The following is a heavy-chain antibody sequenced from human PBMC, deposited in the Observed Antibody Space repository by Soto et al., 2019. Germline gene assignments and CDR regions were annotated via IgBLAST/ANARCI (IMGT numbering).Heavy chain of an antibody. V-gene: IGHV3-33*01. CDR2: IWYDGSNK. CDR1: GVTFSSYG. D-gene: IGHD2-15*01. J-gene: IGHJ6*02. CDR3: ARASRYCSGGSCYPYYYYGMDV. Sequence: AGGALRLPCAASGVTFSSYGTHWVRQAPGKGLEWVAVIWYDGSNKYYADSVKGRFTISRDNSKNTLYLQMNSLRAEDTAVYYCARASRYCSGGSCYPYYYYGMDVWGQGTTVTVSS.